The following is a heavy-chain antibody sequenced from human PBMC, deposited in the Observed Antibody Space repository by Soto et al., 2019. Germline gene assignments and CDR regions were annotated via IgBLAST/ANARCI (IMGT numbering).Heavy chain of an antibody. D-gene: IGHD6-13*01. J-gene: IGHJ6*02. V-gene: IGHV1-18*01. CDR1: GYTFTSYG. CDR3: ARDRDRIAAAGTGYYYYGMDV. CDR2: ISAYNGNT. Sequence: ASVKVSCKASGYTFTSYGISWVRQAPGQGLEWMGWISAYNGNTNYAQKLQGRVTMTTDTSTSTAYMELRGLRSDDTAVYYCARDRDRIAAAGTGYYYYGMDVWGQGTTVTVSS.